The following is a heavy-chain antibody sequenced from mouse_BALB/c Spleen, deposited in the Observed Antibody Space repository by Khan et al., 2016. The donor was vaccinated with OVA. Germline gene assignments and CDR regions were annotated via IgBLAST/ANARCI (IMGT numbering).Heavy chain of an antibody. Sequence: VQLQQSGPELVKPGASVKMSCKASGYTFTSYVMHWVKQKPGLGLEWIGYIYPFNDDTKYNEKFKGKATLTSDKSSSTAYMELSSLTSEDSAFDYCSPGGNYDVSFDYWGQGTLGTVSA. CDR3: SPGGNYDVSFDY. D-gene: IGHD2-4*01. CDR2: IYPFNDDT. CDR1: GYTFTSYV. V-gene: IGHV1S136*01. J-gene: IGHJ3*01.